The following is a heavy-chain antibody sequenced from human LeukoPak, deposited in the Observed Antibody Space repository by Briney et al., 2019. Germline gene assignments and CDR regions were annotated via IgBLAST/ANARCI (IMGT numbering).Heavy chain of an antibody. CDR2: SIPIFGTA. J-gene: IGHJ4*02. Sequence: SVKVSCKASGGTFSSYAISWVRQAPGQGLEWMGRSIPIFGTANYAQKIQGRVTITTDESTSTAYMELSSLRSEDTAVYYCAREASAMIVVAYYFDYWGQGTLVTVSS. D-gene: IGHD3-22*01. V-gene: IGHV1-69*05. CDR1: GGTFSSYA. CDR3: AREASAMIVVAYYFDY.